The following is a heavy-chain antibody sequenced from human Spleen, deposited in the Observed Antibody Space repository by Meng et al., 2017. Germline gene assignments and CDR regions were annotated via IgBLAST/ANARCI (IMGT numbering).Heavy chain of an antibody. J-gene: IGHJ4*02. CDR2: ISYDGSNK. D-gene: IGHD4/OR15-4a*01. V-gene: IGHV3-30-3*01. CDR1: GFTFSSYA. Sequence: QVQLVESGGGVVQPGRSLRLSCAASGFTFSSYAMHWVRQAPGKGLEWVAVISYDGSNKYYADSVKGRFTISRDNSKNTLYLQMNSLRAEDTAVYYCARDRNGYGDFDYWGQGTLVTVSS. CDR3: ARDRNGYGDFDY.